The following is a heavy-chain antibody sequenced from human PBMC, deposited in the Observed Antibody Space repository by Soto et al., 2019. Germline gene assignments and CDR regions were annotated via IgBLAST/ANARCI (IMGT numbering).Heavy chain of an antibody. J-gene: IGHJ6*02. V-gene: IGHV4-4*07. CDR2: IYTSGST. D-gene: IGHD3-16*01. CDR3: ARDPLIYYYYGMDV. CDR1: CGSISSYY. Sequence: NPSETLSLTCTVSCGSISSYYWSWIRQPAGKGLEWIGRIYTSGSTNYNPSLKSRVTMSVDTSKNQFSLKLSSVTAADTAVYYCARDPLIYYYYGMDVWGQGTTVTVSS.